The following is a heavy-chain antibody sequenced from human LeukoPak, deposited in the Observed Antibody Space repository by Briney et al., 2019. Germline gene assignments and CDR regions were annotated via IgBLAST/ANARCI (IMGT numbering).Heavy chain of an antibody. Sequence: GSLRLSCSASGFTFSSYVMHWVRQAPGKGLEYVSSITTNGGSTYYADSVKGRFTISRDNSKNTLYLQMSSLRAEDTAVYYCTSRCSSGWYCYWGQGTLVTVSS. CDR2: ITTNGGST. CDR3: TSRCSSGWYCY. V-gene: IGHV3-64D*06. J-gene: IGHJ4*02. CDR1: GFTFSSYV. D-gene: IGHD6-19*01.